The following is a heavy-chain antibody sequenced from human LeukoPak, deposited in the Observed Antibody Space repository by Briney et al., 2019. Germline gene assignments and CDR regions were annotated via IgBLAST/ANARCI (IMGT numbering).Heavy chain of an antibody. CDR3: ARDRREYYYDSSGYYFSY. CDR1: GFTFSSYA. J-gene: IGHJ4*02. CDR2: ISYDGSNK. V-gene: IGHV3-30-3*01. D-gene: IGHD3-22*01. Sequence: GGSLGLSCAASGFTFSSYAMHWVHQAPGKGLEWVAVISYDGSNKYYADSVKGRFTISRDNSKNTLYLQMNSLRAEDTAVYYCARDRREYYYDSSGYYFSYWGQGTLVTVSS.